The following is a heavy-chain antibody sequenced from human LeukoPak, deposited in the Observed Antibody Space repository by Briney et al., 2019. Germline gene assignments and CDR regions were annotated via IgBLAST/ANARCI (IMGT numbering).Heavy chain of an antibody. D-gene: IGHD5-18*01. CDR1: GGSFSGYY. CDR2: INHSGST. V-gene: IGHV4-34*01. Sequence: PSETLSHTCAVYGGSFSGYYWSWIRQPPGKGLEWIGEINHSGSTNYNPSLKSRVTISVDTSKNQFSLKLSSVTAADTAVYYCARSRRGYNYAFDIWGQGTMVTVSS. J-gene: IGHJ3*02. CDR3: ARSRRGYNYAFDI.